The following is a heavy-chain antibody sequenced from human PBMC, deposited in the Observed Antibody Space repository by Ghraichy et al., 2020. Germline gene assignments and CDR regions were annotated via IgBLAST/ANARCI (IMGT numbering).Heavy chain of an antibody. CDR2: ISSSSSTI. CDR3: ARDPYPIDY. V-gene: IGHV3-48*01. Sequence: ETLSLTCAASGFTFSSYSMNWVRQAPGKGLEWVSYISSSSSTIYYADSVKGRFTISRDNAKNSLYLQMNSLRAEDTAVYYCARDPYPIDYWGQGTLVTVSS. J-gene: IGHJ4*02. CDR1: GFTFSSYS.